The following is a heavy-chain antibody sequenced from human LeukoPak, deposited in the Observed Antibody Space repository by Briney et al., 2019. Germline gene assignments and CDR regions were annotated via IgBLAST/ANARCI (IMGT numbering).Heavy chain of an antibody. CDR2: INPNSGGT. D-gene: IGHD3-22*01. Sequence: ASVKVSCKASGYTFTGYYMHWVRQAPGQGLEWMGWINPNSGGTNYAQKFQGRVTMTRDTSISTAYMELSRLRSDDTAVYYCGRGPDYYDSSGYFWSWGQGTLVTVSS. J-gene: IGHJ4*02. CDR1: GYTFTGYY. V-gene: IGHV1-2*02. CDR3: GRGPDYYDSSGYFWS.